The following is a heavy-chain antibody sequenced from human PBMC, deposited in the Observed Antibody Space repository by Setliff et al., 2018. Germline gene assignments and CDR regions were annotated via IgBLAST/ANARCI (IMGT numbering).Heavy chain of an antibody. Sequence: SETLSLTCTVSDGSLRTYYWSWIRQPPGKGLEFIGYVYYSGPANYSPSLRSRIAVSVDTSKNQFSLRLNSVTAADTAVYFCARAAARAEYSDTSAYLPFDFWGLGTLVTVSS. D-gene: IGHD3-16*01. CDR1: DGSLRTYY. V-gene: IGHV4-59*08. CDR2: VYYSGPA. J-gene: IGHJ4*02. CDR3: ARAAARAEYSDTSAYLPFDF.